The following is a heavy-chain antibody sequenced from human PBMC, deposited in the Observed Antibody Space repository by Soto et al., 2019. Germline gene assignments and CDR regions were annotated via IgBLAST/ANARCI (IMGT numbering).Heavy chain of an antibody. CDR2: IYHSGST. Sequence: SETLSLTCAFSVVSISSGGYSCSWIRQPPGKGLEWIGYIYHSGSTYYNPSLKSRVTISVVRSKNQFSLKLSSVTAADTAVYYCARTERVPDDPYFEPWGQGTLVTVSS. CDR3: ARTERVPDDPYFEP. D-gene: IGHD2-2*01. CDR1: VVSISSGGYS. J-gene: IGHJ5*02. V-gene: IGHV4-30-2*01.